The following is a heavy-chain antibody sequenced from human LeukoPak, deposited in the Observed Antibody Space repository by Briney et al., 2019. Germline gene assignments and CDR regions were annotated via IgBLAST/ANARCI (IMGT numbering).Heavy chain of an antibody. CDR2: IYPGDSDT. Sequence: GESLKISCKGSGYSFTSYWIGWVRQMPGKGLEWMGIIYPGDSDTRYSPSFQGQVTFSADKSIRTAYLQWSSLKASDTAMYYCARRFCSGGDCYYLFDHWGQGTLVTVSS. CDR1: GYSFTSYW. D-gene: IGHD2-15*01. J-gene: IGHJ4*02. V-gene: IGHV5-51*01. CDR3: ARRFCSGGDCYYLFDH.